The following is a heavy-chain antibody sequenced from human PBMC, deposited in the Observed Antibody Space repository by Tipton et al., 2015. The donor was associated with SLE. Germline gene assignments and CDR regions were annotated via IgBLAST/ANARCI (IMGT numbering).Heavy chain of an antibody. Sequence: GSLRLSCSVSGGSITSHYWTWIRQSPGKEFEWLAYVSYTGSATYNPSLRSRVSILLDTSENQFSLRVTSVTAADTAVYYCARLSAYYRVFDLWGQGTLVTVSS. V-gene: IGHV4-59*08. D-gene: IGHD3-3*01. CDR1: GGSITSHY. CDR3: ARLSAYYRVFDL. J-gene: IGHJ4*02. CDR2: VSYTGSA.